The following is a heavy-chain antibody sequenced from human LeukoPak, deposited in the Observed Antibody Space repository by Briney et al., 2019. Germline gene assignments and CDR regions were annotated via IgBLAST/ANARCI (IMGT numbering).Heavy chain of an antibody. Sequence: GGSLRLSCAASGFTFSNYWMSWVRQAPGKGLEWVANINQDGSVKYYVDSVKGRFTISRDNAKNSLYLRVNSLRAEDTAIYYCARIGYSSSSMDYWGQGTLVTVPS. D-gene: IGHD6-6*01. CDR1: GFTFSNYW. CDR2: INQDGSVK. V-gene: IGHV3-7*01. J-gene: IGHJ4*02. CDR3: ARIGYSSSSMDY.